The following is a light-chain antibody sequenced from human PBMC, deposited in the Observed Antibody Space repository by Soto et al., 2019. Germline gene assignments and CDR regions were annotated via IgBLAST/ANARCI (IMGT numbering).Light chain of an antibody. Sequence: QSALTQPPSASGSPGQSVTISCTGPSSDVGGYKYVSWYQQHPGKAPKLIIYEVSNRPSGVPDRFSGSKSGNTASLTVSGLQTEDEADYYCSSYAGSNNFVVFGGGTKLTVL. V-gene: IGLV2-8*01. CDR1: SSDVGGYKY. CDR3: SSYAGSNNFVV. J-gene: IGLJ2*01. CDR2: EVS.